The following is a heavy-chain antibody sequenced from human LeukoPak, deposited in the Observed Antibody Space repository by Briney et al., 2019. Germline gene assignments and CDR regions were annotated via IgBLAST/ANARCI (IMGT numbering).Heavy chain of an antibody. CDR2: IYYIAIT. CDR1: GGSISSYY. V-gene: IGHV4-59*01. Sequence: SETLSLTCTVSGGSISSYYWSWVRQPPGKGLEWVGYIYYIAITDYNSSLKSRVTISVDTSTNQFSLKLSSVPAADTAVYYCARDRGYSSGRGWFDPWGQGTLVTVSS. CDR3: ARDRGYSSGRGWFDP. J-gene: IGHJ5*02. D-gene: IGHD6-19*01.